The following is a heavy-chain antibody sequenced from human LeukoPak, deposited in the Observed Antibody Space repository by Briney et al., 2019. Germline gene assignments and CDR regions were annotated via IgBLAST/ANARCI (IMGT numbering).Heavy chain of an antibody. Sequence: GGSLRLSCAASGFTSSNYGMNWVRQAPGKGLEWVSGISGSGGNQYYADSVRGRFTISRDKSKNTVYLQMNSLRAEDTAVYYCAKDILSSANLYYCDYWGQGTLVIVSS. CDR1: GFTSSNYG. CDR3: AKDILSSANLYYCDY. V-gene: IGHV3-23*01. CDR2: ISGSGGNQ. D-gene: IGHD3-22*01. J-gene: IGHJ4*02.